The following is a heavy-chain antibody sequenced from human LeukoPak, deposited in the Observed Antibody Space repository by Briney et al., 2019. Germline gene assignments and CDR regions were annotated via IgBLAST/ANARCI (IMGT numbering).Heavy chain of an antibody. Sequence: GGSLRLSCAAPGFTFSSYSMNWVRQAPGKGLEWVSSISSSTSYIYYADSVKGRFTISRDNAKNSLYLQMNSLRAEDTAVYYCARDEAYGSGDYYYYGMDVWGQGTTVTVSS. D-gene: IGHD3-10*01. J-gene: IGHJ6*02. V-gene: IGHV3-21*01. CDR3: ARDEAYGSGDYYYYGMDV. CDR1: GFTFSSYS. CDR2: ISSSTSYI.